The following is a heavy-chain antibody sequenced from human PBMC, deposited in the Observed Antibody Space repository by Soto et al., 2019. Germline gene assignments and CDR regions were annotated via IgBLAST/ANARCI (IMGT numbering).Heavy chain of an antibody. D-gene: IGHD3-10*01. CDR3: ARDLPYMVRGVIRGNWFDP. CDR1: GGTFSSYA. CDR2: IIPIFGTA. Sequence: SVKVSCKASGGTFSSYAISWVRQAPGQGLEWMGGIIPIFGTANYAQKFQGRVTITADKSTSTAYMELSSLRSEDTAVYYCARDLPYMVRGVIRGNWFDPWGQGTLVTVSS. J-gene: IGHJ5*02. V-gene: IGHV1-69*06.